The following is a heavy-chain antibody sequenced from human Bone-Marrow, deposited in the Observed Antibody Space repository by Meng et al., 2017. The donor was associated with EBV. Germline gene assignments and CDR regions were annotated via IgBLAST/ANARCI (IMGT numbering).Heavy chain of an antibody. Sequence: QLQLQESGPGLVKPSATLSLTCTVSXXSISSSSYYWGWIRQPPGKGLEWIGSIYYSGSTYYNPSLKSRVTISVDTSKNQFSLKLSSVTAADTAVYYCARDLGDYYDSSGNNWFDPWGQGTLVTVSS. D-gene: IGHD3-22*01. CDR3: ARDLGDYYDSSGNNWFDP. J-gene: IGHJ5*02. CDR1: XXSISSSSYY. V-gene: IGHV4-39*07. CDR2: IYYSGST.